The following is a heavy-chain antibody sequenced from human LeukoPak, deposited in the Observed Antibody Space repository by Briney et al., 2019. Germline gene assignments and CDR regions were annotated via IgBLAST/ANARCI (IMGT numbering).Heavy chain of an antibody. D-gene: IGHD3-10*01. J-gene: IGHJ4*02. V-gene: IGHV3-73*01. CDR2: IRNKANSYAT. CDR1: GFTFSGSA. CDR3: TRHEESGITMVRGVLFRLFDY. Sequence: PGGSLRLSCAASGFTFSGSAIHWVRQASGKGLEWVGRIRNKANSYATAYAASVKGRFTISRDDSKNTAYLQMNSLKTEDTAVYYCTRHEESGITMVRGVLFRLFDYWGQGTLVTVSS.